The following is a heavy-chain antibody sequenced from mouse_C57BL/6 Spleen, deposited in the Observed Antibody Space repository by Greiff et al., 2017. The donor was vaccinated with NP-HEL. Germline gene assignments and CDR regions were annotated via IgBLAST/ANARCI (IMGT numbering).Heavy chain of an antibody. V-gene: IGHV1-82*01. CDR1: GYAFSSSW. CDR2: IYPGDGDT. Sequence: QVQLKQSGPELVKPGASVKISCKASGYAFSSSWMNWVKQRPGKGLEWIGRIYPGDGDTNYNGKFKGKATLTADKSSSTAYMQLSSLTSEDSAVYFCARRHYGSSYGYFDVWGTGTTVTVSS. J-gene: IGHJ1*03. D-gene: IGHD1-1*01. CDR3: ARRHYGSSYGYFDV.